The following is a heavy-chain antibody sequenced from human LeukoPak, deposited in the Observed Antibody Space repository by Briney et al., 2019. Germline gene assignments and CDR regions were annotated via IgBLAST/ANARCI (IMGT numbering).Heavy chain of an antibody. Sequence: PSETLSLTCTVSGGSISSYYWSWIRQPPGKGLEWIGYIYYSGSTNYNPSLKSRVTISVDTSKNQFSLKLSSVTAADTAMYYCARHSHLELLWFGELWFDLWGRGTLLTVSS. J-gene: IGHJ2*01. V-gene: IGHV4-59*08. CDR1: GGSISSYY. CDR2: IYYSGST. CDR3: ARHSHLELLWFGELWFDL. D-gene: IGHD3-10*01.